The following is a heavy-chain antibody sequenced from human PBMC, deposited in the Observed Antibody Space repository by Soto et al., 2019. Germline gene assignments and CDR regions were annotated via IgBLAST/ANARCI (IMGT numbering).Heavy chain of an antibody. CDR1: GYTFTSYY. D-gene: IGHD1-1*01. CDR3: ARGPQLGVAFDI. J-gene: IGHJ3*02. CDR2: INPSGGST. V-gene: IGHV1-46*01. Sequence: AAPVKVSCKASGYTFTSYYMHWVRQAPGQGLEWMGMINPSGGSTSYAQKFQGRVTMTRDTSTSTAYMELSRLRSEDTAVYYCARGPQLGVAFDIWGQGTMVTVSS.